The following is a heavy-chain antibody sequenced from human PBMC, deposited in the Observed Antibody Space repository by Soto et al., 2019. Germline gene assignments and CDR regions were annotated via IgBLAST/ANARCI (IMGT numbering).Heavy chain of an antibody. CDR1: GGAIPGYY. CDR2: VYFSGST. CDR3: SRERGAVASTADAFDI. D-gene: IGHD6-19*01. J-gene: IGHJ3*02. V-gene: IGHV4-59*01. Sequence: SETLSLTCNVSGGAIPGYYWNWIRQPPGKGLEWIGYVYFSGSTEYNPSLKSRVTILVDMSKNQFSLRLTSVTSADTAVYYCSRERGAVASTADAFDIWGQGTMVTVSS.